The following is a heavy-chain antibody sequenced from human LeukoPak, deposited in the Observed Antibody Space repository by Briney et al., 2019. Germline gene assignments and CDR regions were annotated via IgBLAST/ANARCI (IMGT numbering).Heavy chain of an antibody. V-gene: IGHV4-59*01. Sequence: GTLTLSCAASGFTFSSYGMSWIRQPPGKGLEWIGYVFHTGSTNYNPSLKSRVTISVDTSKNQFSLKLSSVTAADTAVYYCARDRGSQPFIDYWGQGTLVTVSS. CDR1: GFTFSSYG. J-gene: IGHJ4*02. D-gene: IGHD1-26*01. CDR3: ARDRGSQPFIDY. CDR2: VFHTGST.